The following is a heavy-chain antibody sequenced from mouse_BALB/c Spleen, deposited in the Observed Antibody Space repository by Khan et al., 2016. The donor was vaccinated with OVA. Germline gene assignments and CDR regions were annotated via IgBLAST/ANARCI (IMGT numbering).Heavy chain of an antibody. CDR1: GYTFTDYA. V-gene: IGHV1S137*01. D-gene: IGHD2-13*01. CDR2: ISTYYGDA. CDR3: ARGSGDSRFAY. Sequence: QVQLKESGAELVRPGVSVKISCKGSGYTFTDYAMHWVKQSHAKSLEWIGVISTYYGDADYNQKFKGKATMTEDKSSSTAYMELARLTSEDSAIYYCARGSGDSRFAYWGQGTLVTVSA. J-gene: IGHJ3*01.